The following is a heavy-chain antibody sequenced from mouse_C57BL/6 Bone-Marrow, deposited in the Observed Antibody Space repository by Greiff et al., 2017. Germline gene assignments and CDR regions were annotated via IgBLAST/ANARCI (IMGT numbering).Heavy chain of an antibody. V-gene: IGHV5-6*01. CDR2: ISSGGSYT. Sequence: VQLKESGGDLVKPGGSLKLSCAASGFTFSSYGMSWVRQTPDKRLEWVATISSGGSYTYYPDSVKGRFTISRDNAKNTLYLQMSSLKSEDTAMYYCARGRDYDPPCDYWGQGTTLTVSS. CDR1: GFTFSSYG. J-gene: IGHJ2*01. CDR3: ARGRDYDPPCDY. D-gene: IGHD2-4*01.